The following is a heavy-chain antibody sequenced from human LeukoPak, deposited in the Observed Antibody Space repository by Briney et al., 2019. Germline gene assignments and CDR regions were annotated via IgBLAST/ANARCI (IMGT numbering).Heavy chain of an antibody. V-gene: IGHV3-9*01. CDR1: GFTFKDYG. CDR2: INWNGGGT. D-gene: IGHD1-26*01. J-gene: IGHJ6*02. CDR3: AKHMRATNTYSFFGLDV. Sequence: GRSLRLSCAATGFTFKDYGMHWVRQPPGKGLEWVSSINWNGGGTDYADSVRGRFTISRDNAKNSLYLQLSSLRPEDTALYYCAKHMRATNTYSFFGLDVWGQGTTVTVSS.